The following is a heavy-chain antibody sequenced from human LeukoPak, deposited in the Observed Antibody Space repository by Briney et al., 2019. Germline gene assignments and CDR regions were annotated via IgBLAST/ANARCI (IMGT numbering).Heavy chain of an antibody. CDR2: ISGSGGNT. CDR3: AKGRREQPFDY. CDR1: GFTFSSYA. Sequence: QTGGSLRLSCAASGFTFSSYAMSWVRQAPEKGLEWVSAISGSGGNTYYADSVKGRFTISRDNSKNTLYLQMNSLRAEDTAVYYCAKGRREQPFDYWGQGTLVTVSS. V-gene: IGHV3-23*01. D-gene: IGHD1-26*01. J-gene: IGHJ4*02.